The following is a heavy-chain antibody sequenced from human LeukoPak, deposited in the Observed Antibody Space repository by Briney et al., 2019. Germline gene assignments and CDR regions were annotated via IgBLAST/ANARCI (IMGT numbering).Heavy chain of an antibody. V-gene: IGHV3-30*04. CDR3: LQYDSGNT. D-gene: IGHD3-10*01. CDR1: GFTFSNEA. CDR2: ISVDGKSQ. J-gene: IGHJ5*02. Sequence: PGGSLRLSCAVSGFTFSNEAMGWVRQAPGRGLEWVAVISVDGKSQNYPDSVRGRFTISRDNAKNSLYLQMNSLRAEDTAVYYCLQYDSGNTWGQGTLVTVSS.